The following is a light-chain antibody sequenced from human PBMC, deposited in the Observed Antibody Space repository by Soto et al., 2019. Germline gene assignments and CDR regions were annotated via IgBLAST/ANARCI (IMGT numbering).Light chain of an antibody. V-gene: IGLV2-14*01. CDR2: EVS. J-gene: IGLJ3*02. CDR1: SSDLGGYNY. Sequence: QSVLTQPASVSGSPGQSITISCTGTSSDLGGYNYVSWYQQHPGKAPKLMIYEVSNRPSGVSNRFSGSKSGNTASLTISGLQDEDEADYYCSSYTSSSSWVFGGGTKLTVL. CDR3: SSYTSSSSWV.